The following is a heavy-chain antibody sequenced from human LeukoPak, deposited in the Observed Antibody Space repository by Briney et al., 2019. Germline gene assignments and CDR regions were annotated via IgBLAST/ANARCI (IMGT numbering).Heavy chain of an antibody. CDR1: GGSINSGDYY. Sequence: SETLSLTCTVSGGSINSGDYYWSWIRQPPGKGLGWIGYIYYIGSTYYKPSLMSRVTMSLDTSKNQFSLKLSSVTAADTAVYYCARALGYCSSSRCYSLDYWGQGTLVTVSS. CDR3: ARALGYCSSSRCYSLDY. D-gene: IGHD2-15*01. V-gene: IGHV4-30-4*08. J-gene: IGHJ4*02. CDR2: IYYIGST.